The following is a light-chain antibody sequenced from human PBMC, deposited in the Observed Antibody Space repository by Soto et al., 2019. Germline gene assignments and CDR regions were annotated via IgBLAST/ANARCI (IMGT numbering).Light chain of an antibody. V-gene: IGKV3-15*01. Sequence: EIVMTQSPATLSVSPGERATLSCRASQSVNSNLAWYQQKPGQAPRLLIYDASTRATGVTARFSSSGSGTEFTLTISGLQSEDFAVYYCQQYNNWLYTFGQGTKLEIK. CDR2: DAS. CDR3: QQYNNWLYT. CDR1: QSVNSN. J-gene: IGKJ2*01.